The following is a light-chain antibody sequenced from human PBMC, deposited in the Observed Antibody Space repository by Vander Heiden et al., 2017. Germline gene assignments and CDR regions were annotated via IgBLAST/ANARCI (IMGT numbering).Light chain of an antibody. J-gene: IGLJ2*01. CDR3: ATWDVGLDGQVL. Sequence: QSVLTQPPSASGAPGQRVTISCSGSSSNIGSKVVDWYQQLPGTAPKLLIYGNEQRPSGVPDRFSGSKSGTSASLAISGLQSEDEADYYCATWDVGLDGQVLFGGGTKLTVL. V-gene: IGLV1-44*01. CDR2: GNE. CDR1: SSNIGSKV.